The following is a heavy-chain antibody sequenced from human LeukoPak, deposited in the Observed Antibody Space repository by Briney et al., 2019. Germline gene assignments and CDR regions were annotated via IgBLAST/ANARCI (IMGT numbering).Heavy chain of an antibody. CDR1: GYTFTSYG. V-gene: IGHV1-18*01. Sequence: ASVKVSCKASGYTFTSYGISWVRQAPGQGLEWMGWISAYNGNTNYAQKLQGRVTMTTDTSTSTAYMELRNLRSDDTAVYYCARKHGSRGYGMDVWGQGTTVTVSS. J-gene: IGHJ6*02. CDR2: ISAYNGNT. CDR3: ARKHGSRGYGMDV. D-gene: IGHD3-10*01.